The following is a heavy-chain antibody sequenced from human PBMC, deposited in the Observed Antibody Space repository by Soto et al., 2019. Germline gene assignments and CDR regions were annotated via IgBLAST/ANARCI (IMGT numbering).Heavy chain of an antibody. Sequence: GGSLRLSCAASGFTFSSYGMHWVRQAPGKGLEWVAVISYDGSNKYYADSVKGRFTISRDNSKNTLYLQMNSLRAEDTAVYYCAKEADIVVVVAGKYGMDVWGQGTTVTVSS. V-gene: IGHV3-30*18. CDR1: GFTFSSYG. CDR3: AKEADIVVVVAGKYGMDV. J-gene: IGHJ6*02. D-gene: IGHD2-15*01. CDR2: ISYDGSNK.